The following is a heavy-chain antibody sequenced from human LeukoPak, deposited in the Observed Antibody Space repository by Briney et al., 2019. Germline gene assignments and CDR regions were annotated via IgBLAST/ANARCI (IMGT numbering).Heavy chain of an antibody. CDR2: ISGSGGST. CDR1: GFTFSSYA. D-gene: IGHD2-21*02. V-gene: IGHV3-23*01. J-gene: IGHJ4*02. Sequence: GGSLRLSCAASGFTFSSYAMSWVRQAPGKGLEWVSAISGSGGSTYYADSMKGRFTISRDNSKNTLYLLMNSLRAEDTAVYYCAKNLWYCGGDCSNFDYWGQGTLVTVSS. CDR3: AKNLWYCGGDCSNFDY.